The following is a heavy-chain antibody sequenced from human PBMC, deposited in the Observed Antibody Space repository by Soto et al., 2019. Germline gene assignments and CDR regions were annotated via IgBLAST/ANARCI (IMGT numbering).Heavy chain of an antibody. CDR1: GGIFSTYA. D-gene: IGHD3-10*01. J-gene: IGHJ4*02. V-gene: IGHV1-69*01. Sequence: QVQLVQSGAEVKKPGSSVKVSCKATGGIFSTYAISWLRQAPGQGLEWMGGIIPLFGTPTYAQRLQGRVTITADESTSTAYRELSRLRSEDTAVYYCARDRDDYGSGNYYNRIDFWGQGTLVTVSS. CDR2: IIPLFGTP. CDR3: ARDRDDYGSGNYYNRIDF.